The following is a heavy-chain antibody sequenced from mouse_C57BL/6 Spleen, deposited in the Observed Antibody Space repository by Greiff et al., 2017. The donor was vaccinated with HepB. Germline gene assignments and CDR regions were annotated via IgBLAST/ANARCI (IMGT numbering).Heavy chain of an antibody. J-gene: IGHJ4*01. D-gene: IGHD1-1*01. CDR1: GFTFSDYY. CDR2: ISNGGGST. CDR3: ARRTGTTVVPYYAMDY. V-gene: IGHV5-12*01. Sequence: EVHLVESGGGLVQPGGSLKLSCAASGFTFSDYYMYWVRQTPEKRLEWVAYISNGGGSTYYPDTVKGRFTISRDNAKNTLYLQMSRLKSEDTAMYYCARRTGTTVVPYYAMDYWGQGTSVTVSS.